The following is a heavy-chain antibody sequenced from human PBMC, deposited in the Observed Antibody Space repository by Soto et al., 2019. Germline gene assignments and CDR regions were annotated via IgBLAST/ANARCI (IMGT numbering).Heavy chain of an antibody. D-gene: IGHD6-13*01. CDR2: INAGNGNT. CDR1: GYTFASYA. V-gene: IGHV1-3*01. J-gene: IGHJ6*02. CDR3: ASRTAQQLVLYYYYGMDV. Sequence: ASVKVSCKASGYTFASYARHWVRQAPGQRLEWMGWINAGNGNTKYSQKFQGRVTITRDTSASTAYMELSSLRSEDTAVYYCASRTAQQLVLYYYYGMDVWGQGTTVTVSS.